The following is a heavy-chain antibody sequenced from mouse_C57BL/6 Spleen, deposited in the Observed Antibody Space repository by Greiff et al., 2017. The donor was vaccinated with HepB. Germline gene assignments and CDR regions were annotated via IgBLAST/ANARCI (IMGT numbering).Heavy chain of an antibody. J-gene: IGHJ4*01. D-gene: IGHD2-4*01. CDR1: GFSFNTYA. V-gene: IGHV10-1*01. Sequence: DVQLQESGGGLVQPKGSLKLSCAASGFSFNTYAMNWVRQAPGKGLEWVARIRSKSNNYATYYADSVKDRFTISRDDSESMLYLQMNNLKTEDTAMYYCVRHISYDYGSNAMDYWGQGTSVTVSS. CDR2: IRSKSNNYAT. CDR3: VRHISYDYGSNAMDY.